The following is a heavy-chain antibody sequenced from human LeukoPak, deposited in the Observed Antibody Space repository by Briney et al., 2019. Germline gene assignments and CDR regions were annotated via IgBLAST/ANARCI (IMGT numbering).Heavy chain of an antibody. CDR2: ISSGSDYI. CDR3: ARGGRRFDS. Sequence: GGSLRLSRAASGFTFSLYSMNWVRQAPGKGLEWVSSISSGSDYIFYGDSLKGRFSISRDNAKNSLYLQMNILRAEDTAVYYCARGGRRFDSWGQGTLVSVSS. J-gene: IGHJ5*01. D-gene: IGHD2-15*01. V-gene: IGHV3-21*01. CDR1: GFTFSLYS.